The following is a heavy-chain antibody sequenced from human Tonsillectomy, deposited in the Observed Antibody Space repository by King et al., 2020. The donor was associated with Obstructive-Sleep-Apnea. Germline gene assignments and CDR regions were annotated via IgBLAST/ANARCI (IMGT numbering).Heavy chain of an antibody. V-gene: IGHV1-24*01. CDR1: GHTLTELS. Sequence: QLVQSGAEVKKPGASVKVSCKVSGHTLTELSMHWVRQAPGKGLEWMGGFDAEDSKTIYAQNFQGRVTMTEDTSTDTAYMDLSSLRSEDTAVYYCAREVVKRNDYYFDYWGQGTLVTVSS. CDR3: AREVVKRNDYYFDY. J-gene: IGHJ4*02. CDR2: FDAEDSKT. D-gene: IGHD1-1*01.